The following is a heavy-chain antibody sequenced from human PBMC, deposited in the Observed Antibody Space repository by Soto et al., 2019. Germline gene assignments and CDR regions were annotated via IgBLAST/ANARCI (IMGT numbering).Heavy chain of an antibody. J-gene: IGHJ4*02. CDR2: IYHSGST. Sequence: SETLSLTCAVSGGSISSGGYSWSWIRQPPGKGLEWIGYIYHSGSTYYNPSLKSRVTISVDRSKNQFSLKLSSVAAADTAVYYCARGVHGGLRYFDWLLYYFDDWGQGTLVTVSS. CDR1: GGSISSGGYS. D-gene: IGHD3-9*01. V-gene: IGHV4-30-2*01. CDR3: ARGVHGGLRYFDWLLYYFDD.